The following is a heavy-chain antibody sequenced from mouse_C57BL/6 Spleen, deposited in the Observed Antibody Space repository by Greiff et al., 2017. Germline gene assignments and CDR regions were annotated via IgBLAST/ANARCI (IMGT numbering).Heavy chain of an antibody. CDR3: ARSGTTQTPDY. V-gene: IGHV1-26*01. CDR1: GYTFTDYY. CDR2: INPNNGGT. D-gene: IGHD3-2*02. J-gene: IGHJ2*01. Sequence: EVQLQQSGPELVKPGASVKISCKASGYTFTDYYMNWVKQSHGKSLEWIGDINPNNGGTSYNQKFKGKATLTVDKSSSTAYMELRSLTSEDSAVYYCARSGTTQTPDYWGQGTTLTVSS.